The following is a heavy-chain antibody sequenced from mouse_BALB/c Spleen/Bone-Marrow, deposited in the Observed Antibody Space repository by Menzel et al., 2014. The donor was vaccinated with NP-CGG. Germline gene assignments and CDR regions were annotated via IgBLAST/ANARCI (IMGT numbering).Heavy chain of an antibody. CDR1: GFTFSNYG. CDR3: ARRGTGTGSYYFDY. V-gene: IGHV5-6*01. Sequence: DVQLVESGGDLVKPGGSLKLSCAASGFTFSNYGMSWVRQTPDKRLEWVATISSVGSYTYYPDSVKGRFTTSRDNAKNTLFLQMSSQKSEDTAMYYCARRGTGTGSYYFDYWGQGTTLTVSP. J-gene: IGHJ2*01. CDR2: ISSVGSYT. D-gene: IGHD4-1*01.